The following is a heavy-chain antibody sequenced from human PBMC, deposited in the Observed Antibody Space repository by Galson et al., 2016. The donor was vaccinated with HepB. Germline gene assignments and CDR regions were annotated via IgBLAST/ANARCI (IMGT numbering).Heavy chain of an antibody. V-gene: IGHV3-9*01. Sequence: SLRLSCAASGFTFDDYAMHWVRQAPGKGLEWVSSISWNSRSIGYADSVKGRFTASRDNAKTSLYLQMNNLGAEDTAVYYCATEYVLRSLEWSSYYFRGLDVWGQGTAVTVSS. CDR1: GFTFDDYA. J-gene: IGHJ6*02. CDR2: ISWNSRSI. D-gene: IGHD3-3*01. CDR3: ATEYVLRSLEWSSYYFRGLDV.